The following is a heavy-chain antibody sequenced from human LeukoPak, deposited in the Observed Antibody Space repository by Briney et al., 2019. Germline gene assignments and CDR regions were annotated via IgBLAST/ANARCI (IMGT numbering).Heavy chain of an antibody. Sequence: PSETLSLTCTVSGGSISSSSYYWGWIRQPPGKGLEWIESIYYSGGTYYNPSLKSRVTISVDTSKNQFSLKLSSVTAADTAVYYCARWVSRYYYFDYWGQGTLVTVSS. CDR2: IYYSGGT. D-gene: IGHD3-9*01. J-gene: IGHJ4*02. CDR3: ARWVSRYYYFDY. V-gene: IGHV4-39*01. CDR1: GGSISSSSYY.